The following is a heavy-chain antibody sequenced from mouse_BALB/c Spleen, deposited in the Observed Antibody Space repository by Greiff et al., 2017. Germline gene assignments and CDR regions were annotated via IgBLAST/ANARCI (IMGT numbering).Heavy chain of an antibody. CDR3: TRGDRLVFDY. V-gene: IGHV1S135*01. D-gene: IGHD1-2*01. J-gene: IGHJ2*01. CDR1: GYSFTSYY. Sequence: VQLQQSGPELMKPGASVKISCKASGYSFTSYYMHWVKQSHGKSLEWIGYIDPFNGGTSYNQKFKGKATLTVDKSSSTAYMHLSSLTSEDSAVYYCTRGDRLVFDYWGQGTTLTVSS. CDR2: IDPFNGGT.